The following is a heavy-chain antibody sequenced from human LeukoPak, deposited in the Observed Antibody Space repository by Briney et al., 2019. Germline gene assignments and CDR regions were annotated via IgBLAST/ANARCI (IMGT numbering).Heavy chain of an antibody. Sequence: SETLSLTCTVSGGSISSSSYYWGWIRQPPGKGLEWIGSIYYSGSTNYNPSLKSRVTISVHTSKNQFPLKLSSVTAADTAVYYCARVSNPHRSGSGFNWFDPWGQGTLVTVSS. CDR3: ARVSNPHRSGSGFNWFDP. J-gene: IGHJ5*02. CDR1: GGSISSSSYY. D-gene: IGHD3-10*01. CDR2: IYYSGST. V-gene: IGHV4-39*06.